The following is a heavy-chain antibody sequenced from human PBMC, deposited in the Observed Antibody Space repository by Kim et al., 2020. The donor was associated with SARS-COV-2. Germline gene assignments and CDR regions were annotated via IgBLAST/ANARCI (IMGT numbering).Heavy chain of an antibody. D-gene: IGHD6-13*01. J-gene: IGHJ6*02. CDR2: IYCSGST. V-gene: IGHV4-59*13. CDR1: GGSISSYY. CDR3: WVERGSSRGGMDG. Sequence: SETLSLTCTVSGGSISSYYWSWVRQPPGKGLEWVGYIYCSGSTSYNPSLKRGFTISVDTSKNQSSLRLISVTAADTAVVYCWVERGSSRGGMDGWGQGAT.